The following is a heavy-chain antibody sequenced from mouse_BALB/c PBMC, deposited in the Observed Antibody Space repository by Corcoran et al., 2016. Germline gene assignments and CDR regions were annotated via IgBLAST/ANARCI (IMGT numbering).Heavy chain of an antibody. V-gene: IGHV1S136*01. CDR2: INPYNDGT. CDR1: GYTFTSYV. Sequence: EVQLQQSGPELVKPEASVKMSCKASGYTFTSYVMHWVKQKPGQGLEWIGYINPYNDGTKYNEKFKGKATLTSDKSSSTAYMELSSLTSEDSAVYYCARAISYYAMDYWGQGTSVTVSS. CDR3: ARAISYYAMDY. J-gene: IGHJ4*01.